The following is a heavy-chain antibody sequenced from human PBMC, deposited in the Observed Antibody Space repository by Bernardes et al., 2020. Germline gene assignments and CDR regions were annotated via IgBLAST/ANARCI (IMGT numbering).Heavy chain of an antibody. J-gene: IGHJ6*03. CDR3: ARHPSSYYYYYMDV. V-gene: IGHV3-53*01. D-gene: IGHD6-6*01. Sequence: GGSLRLSCAASGFTVSSNYMSWVRKAPGKGLEWVSVIYSGGSTYYADSVKGRFTISRDNSKNTLYLQMNSLRAEDTAVYYCARHPSSYYYYYMDVWGKGTTVTVSS. CDR1: GFTVSSNY. CDR2: IYSGGST.